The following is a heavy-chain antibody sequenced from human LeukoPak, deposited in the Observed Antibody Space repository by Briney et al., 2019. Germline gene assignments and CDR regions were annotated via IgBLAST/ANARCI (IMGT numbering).Heavy chain of an antibody. Sequence: SETLSLTCTVSGGSISSSSYYWGWIRQPPGKGLEWIGSIYYSGSTYYNPSLKSRVTISVDTSKNQFSLKLSSVTAADTAVYYCARGQRFLESHPRGFDYWGQGTLVTVSS. J-gene: IGHJ4*02. V-gene: IGHV4-39*01. CDR2: IYYSGST. CDR1: GGSISSSSYY. D-gene: IGHD3-3*01. CDR3: ARGQRFLESHPRGFDY.